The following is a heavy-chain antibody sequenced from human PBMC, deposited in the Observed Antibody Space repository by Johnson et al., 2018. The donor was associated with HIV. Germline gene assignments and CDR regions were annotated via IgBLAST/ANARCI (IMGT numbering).Heavy chain of an antibody. Sequence: VQLVESGGGVVQPGGSLRLSCAASGFSFSTYDVHWVRQAPDKGLEWVSGINWNGGSTGYADSVKGRFTISRDNAKNSLYLQMNSLRAEDTALYYCARFENTLSNAFDIWGQGTMVTVSS. CDR1: GFSFSTYD. J-gene: IGHJ3*02. D-gene: IGHD3-10*01. CDR2: INWNGGST. CDR3: ARFENTLSNAFDI. V-gene: IGHV3-20*04.